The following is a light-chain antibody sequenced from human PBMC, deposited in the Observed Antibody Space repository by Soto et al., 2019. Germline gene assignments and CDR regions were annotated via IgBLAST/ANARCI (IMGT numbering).Light chain of an antibody. CDR1: QSVSSTS. Sequence: EMVLTQSPGTLSLAPGERATLSCRASQSVSSTSLAWYQQKPGQAPRLLIYGASTRATGIPDRFSGSGSGTDFTLTISRVEPEDFALYYCQQYGTSRWTFGQGTKVDIK. CDR3: QQYGTSRWT. J-gene: IGKJ1*01. V-gene: IGKV3-20*01. CDR2: GAS.